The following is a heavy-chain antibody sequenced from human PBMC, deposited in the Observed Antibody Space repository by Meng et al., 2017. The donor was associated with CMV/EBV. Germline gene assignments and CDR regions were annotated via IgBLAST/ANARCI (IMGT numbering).Heavy chain of an antibody. CDR2: MKPNSGNT. Sequence: DISRVQQATGQGLEWRGWMKPNSGNTGYAKKFQGRVTMTRSTSISTAYMELSSLRSEDTAVYYCARGRSAGVVVPAAIRGYWYFDLWGRGTLVTVSS. CDR3: ARGRSAGVVVPAAIRGYWYFDL. CDR1: D. J-gene: IGHJ2*01. V-gene: IGHV1-8*01. D-gene: IGHD2-2*02.